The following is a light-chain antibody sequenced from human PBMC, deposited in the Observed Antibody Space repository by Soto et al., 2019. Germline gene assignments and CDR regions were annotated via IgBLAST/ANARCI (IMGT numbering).Light chain of an antibody. CDR1: QSVGNSH. V-gene: IGKV3-20*01. Sequence: ETVLTQSPGTLYFSPGERATLSCRASQSVGNSHVAWYQQRRGLPPRLLIYGASNRATGIPDRFSGGGSGADFTLTISRLEPEDFAVYFCHQYGNSPPGTFGQGTRLEIK. CDR3: HQYGNSPPGT. J-gene: IGKJ5*01. CDR2: GAS.